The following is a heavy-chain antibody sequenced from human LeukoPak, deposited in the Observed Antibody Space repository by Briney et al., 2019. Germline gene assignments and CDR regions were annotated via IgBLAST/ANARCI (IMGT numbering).Heavy chain of an antibody. CDR1: GFTFSSFD. D-gene: IGHD3-10*01. V-gene: IGHV3-23*01. CDR2: ISGSGGST. Sequence: GGSLRLSCAASGFTFSSFDMSWVRQAPGEGLEWVSAISGSGGSTYNADSVKGRFTISRDNSKNTLYLQMNSLRAEDTAVYYCAKDLITMVRGVIITDRAYFDYWGQGTLVTVSS. CDR3: AKDLITMVRGVIITDRAYFDY. J-gene: IGHJ4*02.